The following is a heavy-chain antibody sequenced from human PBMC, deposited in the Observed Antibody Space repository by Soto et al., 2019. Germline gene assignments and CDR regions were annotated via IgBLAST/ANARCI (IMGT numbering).Heavy chain of an antibody. J-gene: IGHJ6*02. CDR2: ISYDGSNK. CDR1: GFTFSSYA. Sequence: QVQLVESGGGVVQPGRSLRLSCAASGFTFSSYAMHWVRQAPGKGLEWVAVISYDGSNKYYADSVKGRFTISRDNSKNTLYLHMNSLRAEDTAVYYCARETDYYYGMDVWGQGTTVTVSS. CDR3: ARETDYYYGMDV. V-gene: IGHV3-30-3*01.